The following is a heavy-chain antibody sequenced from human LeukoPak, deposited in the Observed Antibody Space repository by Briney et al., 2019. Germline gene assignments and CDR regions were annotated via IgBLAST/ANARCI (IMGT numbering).Heavy chain of an antibody. J-gene: IGHJ4*02. Sequence: SVKVSYKASGGTFSNYAISWVRQAPGQGLEWMGGIITNYGTTNYAQKYQGRVTITADESTTTVYMELSSLRSEDTAVYYCARPRTYYDFWRGYPPFDYWGQGTLVTVSS. CDR1: GGTFSNYA. CDR2: IITNYGTT. CDR3: ARPRTYYDFWRGYPPFDY. V-gene: IGHV1-69*13. D-gene: IGHD3-3*01.